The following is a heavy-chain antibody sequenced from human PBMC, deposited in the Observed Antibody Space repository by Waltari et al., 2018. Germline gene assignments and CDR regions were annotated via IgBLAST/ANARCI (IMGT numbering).Heavy chain of an antibody. V-gene: IGHV3-21*06. Sequence: EVQLVESGGGLVKPGGSLRLSCAASGFTFSLFSMNWVRQAPGRGLKWVSTISSSGSYIYYADSVKGRFTISRDNAKNSVYLQMNSLRVDDTAVYYCTMAPDVPVRPTWGWGQGSLVTVSS. CDR2: ISSSGSYI. J-gene: IGHJ4*02. D-gene: IGHD7-27*01. CDR3: TMAPDVPVRPTWG. CDR1: GFTFSLFS.